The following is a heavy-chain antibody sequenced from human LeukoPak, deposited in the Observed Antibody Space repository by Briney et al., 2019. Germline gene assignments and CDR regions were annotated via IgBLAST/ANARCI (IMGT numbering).Heavy chain of an antibody. Sequence: SETLSLTCTVSGGSISSYYWSWIRQPPGKGLEWIGYIYYSGSTNYNPSLKSRVTISVDTSKNQFSLKLSSVTAADTAVYYCARESSYCSGGSCYSGNFYMDVWGKGTTVTVSS. J-gene: IGHJ6*03. V-gene: IGHV4-59*01. D-gene: IGHD2-15*01. CDR2: IYYSGST. CDR3: ARESSYCSGGSCYSGNFYMDV. CDR1: GGSISSYY.